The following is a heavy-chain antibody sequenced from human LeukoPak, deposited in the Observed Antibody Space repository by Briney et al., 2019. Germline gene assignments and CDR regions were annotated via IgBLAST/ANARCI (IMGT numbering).Heavy chain of an antibody. D-gene: IGHD5-12*01. CDR2: IYYSGST. J-gene: IGHJ4*02. Sequence: SETLSLTCTVSGGSISSSSYYWGWIRQPPGKGLEWIGSIYYSGSTYYNPSLKSRVTISVDTSKNQFSLKLSSVTAADTAVYYCARDWVATTAGLDYWGQGTLVTVSS. CDR1: GGSISSSSYY. V-gene: IGHV4-39*07. CDR3: ARDWVATTAGLDY.